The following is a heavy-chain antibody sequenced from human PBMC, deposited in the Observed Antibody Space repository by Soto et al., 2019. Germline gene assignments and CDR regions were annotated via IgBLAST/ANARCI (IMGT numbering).Heavy chain of an antibody. V-gene: IGHV3-23*01. Sequence: EAHLLESGGGLVQPGGSMRLSCAASGFTFSSYAMNWVRQAPGKGLEWVSGLGGGDIDTHYADSVKGRFTISRDNAKSTLFLEMNSLRVDDTAVYCCAKDRMSYNSVWDPFDIWGQGTMVTVSP. J-gene: IGHJ3*02. CDR2: LGGGDIDT. CDR1: GFTFSSYA. D-gene: IGHD1-26*01. CDR3: AKDRMSYNSVWDPFDI.